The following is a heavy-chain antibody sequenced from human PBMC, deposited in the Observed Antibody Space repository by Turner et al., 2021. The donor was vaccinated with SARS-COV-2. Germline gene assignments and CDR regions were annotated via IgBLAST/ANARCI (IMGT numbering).Heavy chain of an antibody. V-gene: IGHV1-2*02. D-gene: IGHD6-6*01. Sequence: QVQLVQSGAEVKKPGASVKVSCKASGYTFTGYHMHWVRQAPGQGLEWMGWINPNSGGTNYAQKFQGRVTMTRDTSISTAYMDLSRLRSDDTAVYYCAREGAPVSSSSRVWFDPWGQGTLVTVSS. CDR3: AREGAPVSSSSRVWFDP. CDR2: INPNSGGT. CDR1: GYTFTGYH. J-gene: IGHJ5*02.